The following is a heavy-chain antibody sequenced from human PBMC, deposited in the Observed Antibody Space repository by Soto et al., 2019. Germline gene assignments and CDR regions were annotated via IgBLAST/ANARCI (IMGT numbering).Heavy chain of an antibody. CDR3: ARPVNYYYYSMDV. CDR2: INYSGST. CDR1: GGSISSSTSY. Sequence: QLQLQESGPGLVKPSETLSLTCTVSGGSISSSTSYWGWIRQPPGKGLEWIGSINYSGSTYYSPSLKIRVTISADTSKNQFSLKLSSVTAADTSVYYCARPVNYYYYSMDVWGKGTMVTVSS. V-gene: IGHV4-39*01. J-gene: IGHJ6*03.